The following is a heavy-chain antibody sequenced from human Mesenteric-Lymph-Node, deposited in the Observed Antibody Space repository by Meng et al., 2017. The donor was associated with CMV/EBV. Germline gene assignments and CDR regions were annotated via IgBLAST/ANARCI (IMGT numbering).Heavy chain of an antibody. Sequence: ASVKVSCKASGYTFTRYDINWVRQATGQGLEWMGWMNPNSGNTGYPQKFQGRVTMTRNTSISTAYMELSSLRSEDTAVYYCAREKSITIFGVVIPAHGMDVWGQGTTVTVSS. D-gene: IGHD3-3*01. CDR2: MNPNSGNT. J-gene: IGHJ6*02. V-gene: IGHV1-8*01. CDR3: AREKSITIFGVVIPAHGMDV. CDR1: GYTFTRYD.